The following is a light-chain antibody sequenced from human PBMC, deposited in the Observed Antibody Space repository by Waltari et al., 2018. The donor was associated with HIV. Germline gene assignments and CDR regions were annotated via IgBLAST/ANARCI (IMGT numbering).Light chain of an antibody. CDR3: AAWDDRLDGPWV. V-gene: IGLV1-44*01. J-gene: IGLJ3*02. CDR1: HPNIGTYT. CDR2: DNN. Sequence: QSLLTQPPSASGAPGQTVTSSCSGTHPNIGTYTVHCYQQFPGTAPKLLIYDNNQRPAGVPDRFSGSKSGTSASLAIRGVQSEDEADYYCAAWDDRLDGPWVFGGGTKLTVL.